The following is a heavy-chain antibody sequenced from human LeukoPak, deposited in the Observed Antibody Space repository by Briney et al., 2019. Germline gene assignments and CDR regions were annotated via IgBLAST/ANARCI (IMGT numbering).Heavy chain of an antibody. V-gene: IGHV4-34*01. CDR2: INHSGST. CDR3: ARQQGGVVVQDY. J-gene: IGHJ4*02. D-gene: IGHD3-22*01. CDR1: GGSFSGYY. Sequence: SETLSLTCAVYGGSFSGYYWSWIRQPPGKGLEWIGEINHSGSTNYNPSLKSRVTISVDTSKNQFSLKLSSVTAADTAVYYCARQQGGVVVQDYWGQGTLVTVSS.